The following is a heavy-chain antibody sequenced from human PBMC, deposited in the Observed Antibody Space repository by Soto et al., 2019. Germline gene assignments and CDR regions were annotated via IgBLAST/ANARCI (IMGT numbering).Heavy chain of an antibody. CDR1: GGSISSGGYY. D-gene: IGHD3-22*01. V-gene: IGHV4-31*03. Sequence: QVQLQESGPGLVKPSQTLSLTCTVSGGSISSGGYYWSWIRQHPGKGLEWIGYIYYSGSTYYNPSLKSRITLSGDTSKNRFSLKLSSVTAAVTAVYYCASSYYYDSSGSYDAFDIWGQGTMVTVAS. CDR3: ASSYYYDSSGSYDAFDI. CDR2: IYYSGST. J-gene: IGHJ3*02.